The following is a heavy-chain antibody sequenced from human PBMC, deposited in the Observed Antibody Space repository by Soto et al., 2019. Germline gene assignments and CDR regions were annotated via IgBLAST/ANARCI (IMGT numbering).Heavy chain of an antibody. J-gene: IGHJ6*02. Sequence: SETLSLTCTVSGGSISNYYWSWIRQPPGKGLEWIGYIYYSGSTNYNPSLKSRVTISVDTSKNQFSLKLSSVTAADTAVYYCARDLVRGVIAYGMDVWGQGTTVTVSS. V-gene: IGHV4-59*01. CDR1: GGSISNYY. D-gene: IGHD3-10*01. CDR3: ARDLVRGVIAYGMDV. CDR2: IYYSGST.